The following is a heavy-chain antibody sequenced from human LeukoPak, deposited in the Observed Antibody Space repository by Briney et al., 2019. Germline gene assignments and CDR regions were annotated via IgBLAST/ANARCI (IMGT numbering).Heavy chain of an antibody. CDR1: GFTFSTYG. CDR3: ARDSGSSWYALSHHWFDP. V-gene: IGHV3-33*01. CDR2: IWSDGSNK. J-gene: IGHJ5*02. D-gene: IGHD6-13*01. Sequence: PGGSLRLSCAASGFTFSTYGMHWVRQAPGKGLEWVAAIWSDGSNKYYADSVKGRFTISRDNSKNTLYLQMSSLRAEDTAVYYCARDSGSSWYALSHHWFDPWGQGTLVTVSS.